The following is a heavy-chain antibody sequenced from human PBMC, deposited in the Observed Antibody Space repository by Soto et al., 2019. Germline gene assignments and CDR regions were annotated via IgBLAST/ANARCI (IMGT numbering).Heavy chain of an antibody. Sequence: GGSLRLSCAASGFTFGSYAMHWVRQAPGKGLEWVAVISYDGSNKYYADSVKGRFTISRDNSKNTLYLQMNSLRAEDTAVYYCARDDRILRFLEWLSPPGAFDIWGQGTMVTVSS. CDR3: ARDDRILRFLEWLSPPGAFDI. J-gene: IGHJ3*02. D-gene: IGHD3-3*01. CDR1: GFTFGSYA. V-gene: IGHV3-30-3*01. CDR2: ISYDGSNK.